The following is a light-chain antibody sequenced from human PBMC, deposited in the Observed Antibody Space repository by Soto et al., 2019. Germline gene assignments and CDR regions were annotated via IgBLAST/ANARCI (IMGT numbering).Light chain of an antibody. V-gene: IGLV2-14*01. CDR1: RSDVGGYDY. J-gene: IGLJ1*01. CDR3: SSYTSSSTYV. CDR2: DVS. Sequence: QSALTQPSSVSGSPGQSIAISCTGTRSDVGGYDYVSWYQQHPGKAPKLMIYDVSNRPSGVSNRFSGSKSDNTASLTISGLQAEDEADYYCSSYTSSSTYVFGTGTKLTVL.